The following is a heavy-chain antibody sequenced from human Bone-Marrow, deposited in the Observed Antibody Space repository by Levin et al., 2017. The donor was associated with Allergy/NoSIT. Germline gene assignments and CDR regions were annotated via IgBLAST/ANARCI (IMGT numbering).Heavy chain of an antibody. CDR2: ISYDGRLK. CDR1: GFIFSSYG. CDR3: AKDHGYSSSFYSSIDF. V-gene: IGHV3-30*18. D-gene: IGHD6-13*01. J-gene: IGHJ4*01. Sequence: PGGSLRLSCAASGFIFSSYGMHWVRQAPGKGLEWVAVISYDGRLKYYADSVKGRLTVSRDNSEKSLFLQMDSLRPEDTAIYYCAKDHGYSSSFYSSIDFWGHGTLVTVSS.